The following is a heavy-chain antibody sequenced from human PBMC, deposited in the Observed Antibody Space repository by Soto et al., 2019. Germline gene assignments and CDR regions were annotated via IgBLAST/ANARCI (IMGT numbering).Heavy chain of an antibody. CDR2: INPASGST. D-gene: IGHD6-13*01. CDR1: GYTFTHYY. CDR3: ARDLAAGDY. Sequence: QVQLVQSGAEVKKPGASVKLSCRTSGYTFTHYYIHWVRQAPGQGLEWLAIINPASGSTNYAQDVQGRVTLTMDTSTSTVYRELSGLRAEDTAIFYCARDLAAGDYWGQGTLVTVSS. J-gene: IGHJ4*02. V-gene: IGHV1-46*01.